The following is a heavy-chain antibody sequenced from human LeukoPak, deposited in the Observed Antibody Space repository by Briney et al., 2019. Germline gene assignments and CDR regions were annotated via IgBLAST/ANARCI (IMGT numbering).Heavy chain of an antibody. D-gene: IGHD3-10*01. V-gene: IGHV3-23*01. CDR2: ISGSGGST. J-gene: IGHJ3*02. CDR1: GFTFSSYG. CDR3: AKSNGYGLVDI. Sequence: GGTPRLSCAASGFTFSSYGMSWVRQAPGKGLEWVSAISGSGGSTYYADSVKGRFTISRNDSKNTLYLQMNSLRAEDTAVYYCAKSNGYGLVDIWGQGTMVTVSS.